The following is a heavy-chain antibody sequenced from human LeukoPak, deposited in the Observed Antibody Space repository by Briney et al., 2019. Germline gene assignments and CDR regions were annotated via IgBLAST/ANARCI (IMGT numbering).Heavy chain of an antibody. Sequence: PGGSLRLSCAASGFTFSRFGMHWVRQAPGKGLEWVAVIWYDGSNKYYADSVKGRFTISRDNSKHTLYLEMNSLRAEDTAVYYCARDYYYDSSGYWDYYFDYWGQGTLVSVSS. J-gene: IGHJ4*02. CDR1: GFTFSRFG. CDR2: IWYDGSNK. D-gene: IGHD3-22*01. CDR3: ARDYYYDSSGYWDYYFDY. V-gene: IGHV3-33*01.